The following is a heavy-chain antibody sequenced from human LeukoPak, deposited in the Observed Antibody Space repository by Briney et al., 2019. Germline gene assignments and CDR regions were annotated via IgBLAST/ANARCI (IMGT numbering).Heavy chain of an antibody. CDR2: IYSGGST. J-gene: IGHJ4*02. V-gene: IGHV3-53*01. CDR3: ARAPVISMFGHFDY. D-gene: IGHD3-3*02. Sequence: GGSLRLSCAASGFTVSSNYMSWVRQALGKGLEWVSIIYSGGSTYYADSVKGRFTISRDNSRNTLYLQMYSLRAEDTAVYYCARAPVISMFGHFDYWGQGTLVTVSS. CDR1: GFTVSSNY.